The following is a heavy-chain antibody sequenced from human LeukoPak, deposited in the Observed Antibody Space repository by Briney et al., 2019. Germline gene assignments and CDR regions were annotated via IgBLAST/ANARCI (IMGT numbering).Heavy chain of an antibody. V-gene: IGHV4-4*07. CDR1: GGSISSYC. CDR2: IYTSGST. Sequence: PSETLSLTCPGSGGSISSYCWGWIRQPRGEGMGWIGRIYTSGSTNYNPSLKSRVTMSVDTSKNQFSLKLSSVTAADTAVYYCARAPYYYDSSGYHGAFDYWGQGTLVTVSS. CDR3: ARAPYYYDSSGYHGAFDY. J-gene: IGHJ4*02. D-gene: IGHD3-22*01.